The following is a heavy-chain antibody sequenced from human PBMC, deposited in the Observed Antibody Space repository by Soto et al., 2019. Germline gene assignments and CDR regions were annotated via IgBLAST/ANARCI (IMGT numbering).Heavy chain of an antibody. D-gene: IGHD6-6*01. CDR2: ISSSSSYI. CDR1: GFTFSSYS. CDR3: ARGLPIAARPSAFDI. Sequence: GGSLRLSCAASGFTFSSYSMTWVRQAPGKGLEWVSSISSSSSYIYYADSVTGRFTISRDNAKNSLYLQMNSLRAEDTAVYYCARGLPIAARPSAFDIWAKGQWSPSPQ. V-gene: IGHV3-21*01. J-gene: IGHJ3*02.